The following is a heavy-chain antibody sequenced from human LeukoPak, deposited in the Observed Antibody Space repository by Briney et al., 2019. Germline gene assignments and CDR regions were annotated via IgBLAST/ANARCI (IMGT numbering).Heavy chain of an antibody. CDR1: GGTFSSYA. CDR3: PRGGSVFVMFDY. J-gene: IGHJ4*02. D-gene: IGHD2-15*01. CDR2: IIPIFGTA. V-gene: IGHV1-69*13. Sequence: ASVKVSCKASGGTFSSYAISWVRQAPGQGLEWMGGIIPIFGTANYAQKFQGRVTITADESTSTAYMELSSLRSEDTAVYYCPRGGSVFVMFDYWGQGTLVTVSS.